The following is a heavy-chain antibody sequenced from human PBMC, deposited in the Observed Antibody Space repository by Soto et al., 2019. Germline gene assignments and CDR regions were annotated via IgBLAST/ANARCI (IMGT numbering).Heavy chain of an antibody. CDR1: GGSFSNDY. J-gene: IGHJ5*01. V-gene: IGHV4-59*01. D-gene: IGHD3-22*01. CDR2: IFHTGIT. Sequence: SETLSLTCFISGGSFSNDYWTWIRQSPGKGLEWIGYIFHTGITDYNPSVMSRVTISIDKSRNLFSLNLTSVTAADTAVYYCARDRYFYDSRGYYRTLDSWGQGTLVTVSS. CDR3: ARDRYFYDSRGYYRTLDS.